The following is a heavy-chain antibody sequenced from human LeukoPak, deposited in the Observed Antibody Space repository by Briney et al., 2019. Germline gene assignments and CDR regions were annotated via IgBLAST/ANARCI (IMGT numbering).Heavy chain of an antibody. J-gene: IGHJ6*04. CDR2: IIPIFGTA. D-gene: IGHD4-17*01. V-gene: IGHV1-69*13. Sequence: GASVKVSCKASGGTFSSYAISWVRQALGQGLEWMGGIIPIFGTANYAQKFQGRVTITADESTSTAYMELSSLRSEDTAVYYCARDRLDYGDYETCLDVWGKGTTVTVSS. CDR3: ARDRLDYGDYETCLDV. CDR1: GGTFSSYA.